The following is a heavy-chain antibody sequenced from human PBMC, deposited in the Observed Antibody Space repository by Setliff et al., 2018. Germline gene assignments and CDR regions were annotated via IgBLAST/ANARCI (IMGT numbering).Heavy chain of an antibody. Sequence: GGSLRLSCAASGLTFSNFWMAWVRQAPGKGLEWVANITEDGSEKYYVDSVKGRFTISRDNAKNSLYLQMNSLRPEDTAVYYCARTCSGSGCYAGLESWGQGTPVTVSS. CDR1: GLTFSNFW. V-gene: IGHV3-7*01. D-gene: IGHD2-15*01. CDR2: ITEDGSEK. CDR3: ARTCSGSGCYAGLES. J-gene: IGHJ4*02.